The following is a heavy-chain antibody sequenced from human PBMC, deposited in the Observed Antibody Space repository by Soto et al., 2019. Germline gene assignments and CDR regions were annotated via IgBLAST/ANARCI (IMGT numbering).Heavy chain of an antibody. CDR2: IYPGDSET. CDR3: ARSPRSSPYFDY. V-gene: IGHV5-51*01. Sequence: PGESLKISCQCSGYTFSNFWIAWERQLPGKGLEYMGIIYPGDSETRYSPSFHGKVTISADRSIGTAYLQWSSLEASDSAFYFCARSPRSSPYFDYWGQGALVTVSS. D-gene: IGHD6-13*01. J-gene: IGHJ4*02. CDR1: GYTFSNFW.